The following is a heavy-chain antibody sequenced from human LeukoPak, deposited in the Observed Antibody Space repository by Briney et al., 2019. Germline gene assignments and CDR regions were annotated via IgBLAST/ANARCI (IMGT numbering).Heavy chain of an antibody. CDR3: TRVGTANDAFDI. CDR2: IRSKAYGGTT. Sequence: GGSLRLSCAASGFTFSSYAMSWVRQAPGKGLEWVGFIRSKAYGGTTEYAASVKGRFTISRDDSKSIAYLQMNSLKTEDTAVYYCTRVGTANDAFDIWGQGTMVTVSS. V-gene: IGHV3-49*04. J-gene: IGHJ3*02. D-gene: IGHD1-1*01. CDR1: GFTFSSYA.